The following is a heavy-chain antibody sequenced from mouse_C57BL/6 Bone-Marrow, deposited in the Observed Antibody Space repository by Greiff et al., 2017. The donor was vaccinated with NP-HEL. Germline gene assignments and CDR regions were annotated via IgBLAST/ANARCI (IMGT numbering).Heavy chain of an antibody. CDR1: GFSLTSYG. Sequence: QVQLQQSGPGLVQPSQSLSITCTVSGFSLTSYGVHWVRQSPGKGLEWLGVIWRGGSTDYNAAFMSRLSITKDNSKRQVFFKMNRLQADDTAIYYWAKNSGGGVSIPPWFAYWGQGTLVTVSA. CDR2: IWRGGST. CDR3: AKNSGGGVSIPPWFAY. J-gene: IGHJ3*01. D-gene: IGHD2-3*01. V-gene: IGHV2-5*01.